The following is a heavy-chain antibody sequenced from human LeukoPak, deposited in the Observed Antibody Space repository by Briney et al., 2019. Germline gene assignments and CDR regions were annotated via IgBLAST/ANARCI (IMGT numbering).Heavy chain of an antibody. V-gene: IGHV3-23*01. D-gene: IGHD5-18*01. CDR2: ISD. Sequence: GGSLRLSCAASGFSFTFYVICWVRQAPGKGLEWVSGISDNYTDSVKGRFTISRDNTKNTVYLQMNNLRADDTAVYFCARHDSFIPYWGQGTLVTVSS. J-gene: IGHJ4*02. CDR1: GFSFTFYV. CDR3: ARHDSFIPY.